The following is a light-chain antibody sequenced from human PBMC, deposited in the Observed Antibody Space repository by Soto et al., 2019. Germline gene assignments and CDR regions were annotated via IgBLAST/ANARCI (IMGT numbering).Light chain of an antibody. V-gene: IGKV1-39*01. CDR2: AAS. CDR3: QQFYNYPRT. CDR1: QSISNY. J-gene: IGKJ1*01. Sequence: DIQMTQSPSSLSASVGDRVTITCRASQSISNYLNWYQQKPGKAPKVLIYAASSLQSGVPSRFSGSGSGTDFTLTISYLQSEDFGTYYCQQFYNYPRTFGQGTKVDIK.